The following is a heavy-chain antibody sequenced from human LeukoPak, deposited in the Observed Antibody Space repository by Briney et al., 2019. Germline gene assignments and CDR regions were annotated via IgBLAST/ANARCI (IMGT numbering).Heavy chain of an antibody. Sequence: GGSLRLSCAASGFTFSRYSMNWVRQAPGKGLEWVSYISSSSRTIHYAASVKGRFTISRDNAKNSLYLQMNSLRAEDTAVYYCARRGYSSGWNRFDYWGQGTLVTVSS. D-gene: IGHD6-25*01. V-gene: IGHV3-48*01. CDR3: ARRGYSSGWNRFDY. CDR1: GFTFSRYS. J-gene: IGHJ4*02. CDR2: ISSSSRTI.